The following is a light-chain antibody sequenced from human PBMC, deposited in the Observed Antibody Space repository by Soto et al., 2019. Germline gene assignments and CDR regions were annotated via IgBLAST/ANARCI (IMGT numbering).Light chain of an antibody. CDR1: SSNIGSGYD. CDR2: GNS. V-gene: IGLV1-40*01. Sequence: QSVLTQSPSVSGAPGQRVTISCTGSSSNIGSGYDVHWYQQLPGTAPKLLIYGNSNRPSGVPDRFFGSKSGTSASLSITGLQAEDEADYYCQSYDSSLTGYVFGTGTKVTVL. J-gene: IGLJ1*01. CDR3: QSYDSSLTGYV.